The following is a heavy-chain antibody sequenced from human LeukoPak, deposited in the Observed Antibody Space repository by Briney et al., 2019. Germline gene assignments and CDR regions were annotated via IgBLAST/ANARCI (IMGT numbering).Heavy chain of an antibody. CDR2: IYYSGST. Sequence: SETLSLTCTVSGGSISSYYWSWIRQPPGKGLEWIGYIYYSGSTNYNPSLKSRVTISVDTSKNQFSLKLSSVTAADTAVYYCARLGASRRAFDVWGQGTMVTVSS. D-gene: IGHD1-26*01. J-gene: IGHJ3*01. CDR3: ARLGASRRAFDV. V-gene: IGHV4-59*08. CDR1: GGSISSYY.